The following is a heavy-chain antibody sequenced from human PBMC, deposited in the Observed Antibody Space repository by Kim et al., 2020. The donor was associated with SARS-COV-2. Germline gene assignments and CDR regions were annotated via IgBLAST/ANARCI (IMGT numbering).Heavy chain of an antibody. V-gene: IGHV5-51*01. CDR1: GYSFTSYW. D-gene: IGHD6-19*01. CDR3: ARGISEAGYPTSYDY. J-gene: IGHJ4*02. Sequence: GESLKISCKGSGYSFTSYWIGWVRQMPGKGLEWMGIIYPGDSDTRDSPSFQGQVTLLADKSISTAYLQWSSLKASDTAVYYCARGISEAGYPTSYDYWGQGTLVTVSS. CDR2: IYPGDSDT.